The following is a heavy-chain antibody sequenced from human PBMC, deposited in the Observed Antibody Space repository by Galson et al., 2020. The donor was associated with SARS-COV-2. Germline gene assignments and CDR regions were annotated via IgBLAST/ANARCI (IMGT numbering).Heavy chain of an antibody. D-gene: IGHD2-2*02. Sequence: ASVTVSCKVSGYTLTELSMHWVRQAPGKGLEWMGAFDPEAGETIYAQKFQGRVTMTEDTSTDTAYMELSSLGSEDTAVYYCAREFAYCSSTSCYTLDYWGQGTLVTVSS. CDR2: FDPEAGET. J-gene: IGHJ4*02. CDR1: GYTLTELS. CDR3: AREFAYCSSTSCYTLDY. V-gene: IGHV1-24*01.